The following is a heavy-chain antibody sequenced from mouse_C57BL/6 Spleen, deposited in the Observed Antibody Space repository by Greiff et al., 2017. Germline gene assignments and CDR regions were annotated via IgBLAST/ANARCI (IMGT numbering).Heavy chain of an antibody. D-gene: IGHD1-1*01. J-gene: IGHJ2*01. V-gene: IGHV1-64*01. CDR1: GYTFTSYW. CDR2: IHPNSGST. CDR3: ARGTPYYGNNYDYFDY. Sequence: QVQLQQPGAELVKPGASVKLSCKASGYTFTSYWMHWVKQRPGQGREWIGMIHPNSGSTNYNEKFKSKATLTVDKSSSTAYMQLSILTSEDSAVYYCARGTPYYGNNYDYFDYWGQGTTLTVSS.